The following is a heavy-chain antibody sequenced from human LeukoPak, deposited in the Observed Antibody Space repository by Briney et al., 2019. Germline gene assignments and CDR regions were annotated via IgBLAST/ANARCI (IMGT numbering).Heavy chain of an antibody. CDR3: GRWSPNPNDS. CDR1: GYTFINHG. CDR2: ISAYNGRT. J-gene: IGHJ5*01. Sequence: ASVKVSCKASGYTFINHGISWVRQAPGQGLEWMGWISAYNGRTEYAPNLQDRVTMTTDTSTTTAYMELRSLTSDDTAVYYCGRWSPNPNDSWSQGTLVTVSS. V-gene: IGHV1-18*01. D-gene: IGHD3-3*01.